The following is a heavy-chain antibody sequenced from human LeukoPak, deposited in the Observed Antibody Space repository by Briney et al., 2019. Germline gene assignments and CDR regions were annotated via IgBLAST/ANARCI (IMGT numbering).Heavy chain of an antibody. CDR3: AKDGKSSSWYGGGYFQH. CDR1: GFTFSSYG. CDR2: ISYDGSNK. V-gene: IGHV3-30*18. D-gene: IGHD6-13*01. Sequence: GGSLRLSCAASGFTFSSYGMHWVRQAPGKGLEWVAVISYDGSNKYYADSVKGRFTISRDNSKNTLYLQMNSLRAEDTAVYYCAKDGKSSSWYGGGYFQHWGQGTLVTVSS. J-gene: IGHJ1*01.